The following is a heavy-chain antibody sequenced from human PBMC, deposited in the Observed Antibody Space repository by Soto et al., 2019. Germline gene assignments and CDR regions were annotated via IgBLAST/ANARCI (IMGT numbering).Heavy chain of an antibody. Sequence: QVQLQESGPGLVKPSETLSLTCTVSGGSISSYYWSWIRQPPGKGLEWIGYIFYSGSTNYNPSLKRRVTISVDTSTNQFSLQLSSVTAADTAVYYCARLYGLDAFDFWGQGTMVTVSS. V-gene: IGHV4-59*08. CDR3: ARLYGLDAFDF. D-gene: IGHD3-16*02. J-gene: IGHJ3*01. CDR1: GGSISSYY. CDR2: IFYSGST.